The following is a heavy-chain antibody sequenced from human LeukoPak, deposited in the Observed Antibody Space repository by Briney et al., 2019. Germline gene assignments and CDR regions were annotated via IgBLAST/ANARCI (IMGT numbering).Heavy chain of an antibody. CDR3: ARSGHRWLQSSGWFDP. CDR2: ISSSGSTI. D-gene: IGHD5-24*01. J-gene: IGHJ5*02. CDR1: GFTFSDNY. Sequence: PGGSLRLSCAASGFTFSDNYMSWIRQAPGKGLEWVSYISSSGSTIYYADSVKGRFTISRDNAKNSLYLQMNSLRAEDTAVYYCARSGHRWLQSSGWFDPWGQGTLVTVSS. V-gene: IGHV3-11*04.